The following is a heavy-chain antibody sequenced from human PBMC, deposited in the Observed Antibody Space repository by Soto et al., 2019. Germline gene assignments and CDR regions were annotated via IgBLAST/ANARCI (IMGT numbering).Heavy chain of an antibody. J-gene: IGHJ4*02. CDR2: INPNSGDT. V-gene: IGHV1-2*02. CDR3: ARVRTYYDSSGSLDY. CDR1: GYTCTGYF. D-gene: IGHD3-22*01. Sequence: ASVKVSCKASGYTCTGYFIHWVRQAPGQGLEWMGWINPNSGDTNYAQKFQCRVTMTRDMSISTAYMELRGLTSDDTAVYYCARVRTYYDSSGSLDYWGQGTLVTVSS.